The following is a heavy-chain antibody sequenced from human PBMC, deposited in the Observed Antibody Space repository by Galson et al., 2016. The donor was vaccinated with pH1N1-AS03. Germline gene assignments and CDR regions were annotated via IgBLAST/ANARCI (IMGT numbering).Heavy chain of an antibody. CDR3: ARLYDVWSGYPSFDY. CDR1: GGSIPINY. Sequence: VSGGSIPINYWIWIRQPPGKGLEWIGYISYGGFTNYNPSLKSRVTISVDTSKNQFSLKLSSVTAADTAVYFCARLYDVWSGYPSFDYWGQGTLVTVSS. CDR2: ISYGGFT. D-gene: IGHD3-3*01. V-gene: IGHV4-59*01. J-gene: IGHJ4*02.